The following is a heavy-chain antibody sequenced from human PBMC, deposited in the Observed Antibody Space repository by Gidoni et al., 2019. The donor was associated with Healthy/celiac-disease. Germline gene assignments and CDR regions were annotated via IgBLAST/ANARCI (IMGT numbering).Heavy chain of an antibody. CDR1: GFTFSSYS. V-gene: IGHV3-21*01. CDR3: ARDGRRGGGVH. Sequence: VQLVESGGGLVKPGGSLRLSCAASGFTFSSYSMNWVRKAPGKGLEWVSSISSSSSYIYYSDSVKGRFTIARDNAKNSLYLQMNSLRAEDTAVYYCARDGRRGGGVHWGQGTLVTVSS. CDR2: ISSSSSYI. D-gene: IGHD3-10*01. J-gene: IGHJ4*02.